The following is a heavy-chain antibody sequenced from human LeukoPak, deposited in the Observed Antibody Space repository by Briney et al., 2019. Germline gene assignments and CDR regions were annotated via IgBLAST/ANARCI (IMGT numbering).Heavy chain of an antibody. CDR3: ARGGRWELPRPYAFDI. V-gene: IGHV1-18*01. J-gene: IGHJ3*02. CDR1: GYSFTSYG. Sequence: ASVKVSCKASGYSFTSYGISWVRQAPGQGLEWMGWISAYNGHTNYAQKLQGRVTMTTDTSTSTAYMELRSLRSDDTAVYYCARGGRWELPRPYAFDIWGQGTMVTVSS. D-gene: IGHD1-26*01. CDR2: ISAYNGHT.